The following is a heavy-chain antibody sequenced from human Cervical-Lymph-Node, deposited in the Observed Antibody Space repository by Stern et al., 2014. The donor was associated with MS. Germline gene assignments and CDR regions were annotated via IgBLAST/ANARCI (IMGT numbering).Heavy chain of an antibody. V-gene: IGHV5-51*01. CDR2: IYAGDSET. CDR3: ARHRSAGTDIYFYYGMDV. J-gene: IGHJ6*02. Sequence: MQLVQSGAEGKKPGESLKISCKGYGYRFASFWIGWGRQMPGKGLAWMGIIYAGDSETRYSQSFEGQVPISVDKSISTAYLQWSSLKASDTAMYYCARHRSAGTDIYFYYGMDVWGQGTTVSVSS. CDR1: GYRFASFW. D-gene: IGHD2-15*01.